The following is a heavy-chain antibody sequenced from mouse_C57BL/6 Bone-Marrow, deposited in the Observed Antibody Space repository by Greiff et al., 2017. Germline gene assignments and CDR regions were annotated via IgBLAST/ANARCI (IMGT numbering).Heavy chain of an antibody. Sequence: VQLQQPGAELVKPGASVKLSCKASGYTFTSYWMHWVKQRPGRGLEWIGRIDPNSGGTKYNEKFKSKATLTVDKPSITSYMQLSRLTSEDSAVYYCARRGVTAYYAMDYWCQGTSVTVSS. CDR3: ARRGVTAYYAMDY. V-gene: IGHV1-72*01. J-gene: IGHJ4*01. CDR1: GYTFTSYW. D-gene: IGHD2-3*01. CDR2: IDPNSGGT.